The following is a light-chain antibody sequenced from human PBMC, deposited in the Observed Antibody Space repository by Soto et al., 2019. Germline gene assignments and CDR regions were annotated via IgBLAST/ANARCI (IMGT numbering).Light chain of an antibody. J-gene: IGLJ3*02. CDR3: AAWDDSLSGSMM. V-gene: IGLV1-47*01. CDR2: RND. CDR1: TSDIGSNY. Sequence: HSVLTQPPSASGTPGQRVTISCSGSTSDIGSNYVYWYQQLPGMAPKLLIYRNDQRPSGVPDRFSGSKSGTSASLAISGLRSEDEADYYCAAWDDSLSGSMMFGGGTKLTVL.